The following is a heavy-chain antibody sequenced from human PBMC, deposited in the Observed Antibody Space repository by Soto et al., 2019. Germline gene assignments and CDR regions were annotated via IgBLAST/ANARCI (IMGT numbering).Heavy chain of an antibody. V-gene: IGHV5-51*01. CDR1: GYSFTSYW. Sequence: GESLKISCKGSGYSFTSYWIGWVRQMPGKGLEWMGIIYPGDSDTRYSPSFQGQVTISADKSISTAYLQWSSLKASDTAMYYCARLTMVRGLLGPLDIWGQGTMVTVSS. CDR3: ARLTMVRGLLGPLDI. J-gene: IGHJ3*02. CDR2: IYPGDSDT. D-gene: IGHD3-10*01.